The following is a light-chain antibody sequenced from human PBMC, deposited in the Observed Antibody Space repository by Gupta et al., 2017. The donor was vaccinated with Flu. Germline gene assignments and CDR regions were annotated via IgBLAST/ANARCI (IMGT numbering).Light chain of an antibody. V-gene: IGKV3-15*01. Sequence: EIVMMQSPSTLSVSPGERATLSCRASQSVSSNLAWYQQKPGQAPRLLSYGASTRATGIPARFSGSGSGTEFTLTISSLQSEDFAVYYCQQYNNWPVYSFGQGTKLEIK. CDR1: QSVSSN. CDR3: QQYNNWPVYS. CDR2: GAS. J-gene: IGKJ2*03.